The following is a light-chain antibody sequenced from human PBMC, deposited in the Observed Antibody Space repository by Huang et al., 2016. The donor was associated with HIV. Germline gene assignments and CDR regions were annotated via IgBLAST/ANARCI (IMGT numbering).Light chain of an antibody. CDR2: LAS. CDR3: MQGLQTPPT. V-gene: IGKV2-28*01. Sequence: IVLTQSPLSLPVAPGQPASIACKSSQNLLHSTGHNRLDWYVQKPGRSPQPLIYLASKRAAGVPDRFTGSGSGLYFSLEISNVEAGDVGIYYCMQGLQTPPTFGQGTKLEI. CDR1: QNLLHSTGHNR. J-gene: IGKJ2*01.